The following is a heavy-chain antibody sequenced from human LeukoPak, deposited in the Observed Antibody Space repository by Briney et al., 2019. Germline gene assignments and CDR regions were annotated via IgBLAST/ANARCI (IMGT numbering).Heavy chain of an antibody. J-gene: IGHJ3*01. Sequence: ASVKVSSMASGYTFTVYYMQWVRQAPGQGLEWMGWISPNSGGTNYAQKFQGWVTMSRDTSISTAYMELSRLRSDDTGVYYCAREYSGRYSSWGQGTMVTVSS. V-gene: IGHV1-2*04. CDR3: AREYSGRYSS. CDR2: ISPNSGGT. D-gene: IGHD1-26*01. CDR1: GYTFTVYY.